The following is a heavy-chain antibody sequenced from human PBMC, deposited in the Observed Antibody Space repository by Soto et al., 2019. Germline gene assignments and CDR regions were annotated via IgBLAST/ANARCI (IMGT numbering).Heavy chain of an antibody. Sequence: QVQLVQSGAEVKKPGSSVKVSCEASGGTFSGHAISWVRQAPGQGPEWMGGLIHLFGTTQHAQNFQDRLTITADKSTSTAYMELTSLRFEDTDIYYCARGPNWGYRFDSWGQGTLVTVSS. J-gene: IGHJ4*02. D-gene: IGHD7-27*01. V-gene: IGHV1-69*06. CDR3: ARGPNWGYRFDS. CDR1: GGTFSGHA. CDR2: LIHLFGTT.